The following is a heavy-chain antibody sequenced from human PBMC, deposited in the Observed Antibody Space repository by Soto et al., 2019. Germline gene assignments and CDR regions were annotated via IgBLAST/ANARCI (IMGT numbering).Heavy chain of an antibody. CDR3: ARDGPYYYASRMDV. CDR2: LHSGGDT. V-gene: IGHV3-53*04. J-gene: IGHJ6*02. D-gene: IGHD3-10*01. CDR1: GIPVSSNY. Sequence: EVQLVESGGGLVQPGGSLRLSCAASGIPVSSNYMTWVRQAPGKGLEWVSVLHSGGDTYYANSVKGRFTISRHDSTKPLFVQMNSLTPEDTAVYYCARDGPYYYASRMDVWGQGTTVTVSS.